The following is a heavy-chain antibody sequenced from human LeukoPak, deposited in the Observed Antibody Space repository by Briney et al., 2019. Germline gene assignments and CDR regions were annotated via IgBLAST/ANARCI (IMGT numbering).Heavy chain of an antibody. CDR2: IYHSGST. V-gene: IGHV4-38-2*01. J-gene: IGHJ4*02. Sequence: SETLSLTCAVSGDSFSSGYYWGWIRQPPGKGVEWIGSIYHSGSTHYNPSLRSRVTMSVDTAKNQFSLKLSSVTAADTAVYYCARNRTSSYFDYWGQGTLVTVSS. CDR3: ARNRTSSYFDY. D-gene: IGHD2-2*01. CDR1: GDSFSSGYY.